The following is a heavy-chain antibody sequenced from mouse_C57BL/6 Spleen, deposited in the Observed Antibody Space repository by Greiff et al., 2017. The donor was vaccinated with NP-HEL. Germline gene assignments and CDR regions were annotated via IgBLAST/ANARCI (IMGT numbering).Heavy chain of an antibody. CDR1: GYTFTSYW. J-gene: IGHJ2*01. V-gene: IGHV1-69*01. Sequence: QVQLKQPGAELVMPGASVKLSCKASGYTFTSYWMHWVKQRPGQGLEWIGEIDPSDSYTNYNQKFKGKSTLTVDKSSSTAYMQLSSLTSEDSAVYYCARRDLYYFDYWGQGTTLTVSS. CDR2: IDPSDSYT. CDR3: ARRDLYYFDY.